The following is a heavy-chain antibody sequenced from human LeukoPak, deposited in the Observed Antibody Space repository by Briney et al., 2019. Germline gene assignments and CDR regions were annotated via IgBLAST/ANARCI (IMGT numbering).Heavy chain of an antibody. D-gene: IGHD6-19*01. J-gene: IGHJ5*02. CDR2: ITTTGGTT. Sequence: GGSLRLSCAASGFTFKNFAMTWVRQAPGKGLEWVSTITTTGGTTYYADSVKGRFTMSRDNSKNTLYLQMNSLRGDDSAVYFCAKIEPPRGGRSGWYETNDLWGQGTPVIVSS. V-gene: IGHV3-23*01. CDR3: AKIEPPRGGRSGWYETNDL. CDR1: GFTFKNFA.